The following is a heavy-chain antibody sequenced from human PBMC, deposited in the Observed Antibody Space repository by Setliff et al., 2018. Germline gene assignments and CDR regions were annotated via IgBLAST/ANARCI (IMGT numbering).Heavy chain of an antibody. D-gene: IGHD6-19*01. CDR2: IFSNETS. CDR3: ARNFLGWLAHF. V-gene: IGHV4-4*07. Sequence: SETLSLTCSVSGGSISRYYWSWFRQPAGKGLEWIGRIFSNETSDYNPSLKSRVTMSADTSRNQFSLKLSSAAVADTAVYYCARNFLGWLAHFWGQGTLVTVSS. CDR1: GGSISRYY. J-gene: IGHJ4*02.